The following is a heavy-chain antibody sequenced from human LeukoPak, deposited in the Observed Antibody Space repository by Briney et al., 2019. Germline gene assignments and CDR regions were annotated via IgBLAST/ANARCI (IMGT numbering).Heavy chain of an antibody. J-gene: IGHJ4*02. CDR1: GFTFSNYG. Sequence: GGSLRLSCAASGFTFSNYGMHWVRQAPGKGLEWVAFIRYNGGNTVYADSVKGRFTFSRDNPKKTVNLQMNSLRAEDTAVYYCAKDNLSNDNGGNHFDYWGQGTLVTVSS. V-gene: IGHV3-30*02. D-gene: IGHD4-23*01. CDR2: IRYNGGNT. CDR3: AKDNLSNDNGGNHFDY.